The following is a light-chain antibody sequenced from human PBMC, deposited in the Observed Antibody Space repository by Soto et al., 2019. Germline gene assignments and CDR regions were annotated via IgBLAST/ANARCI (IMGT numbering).Light chain of an antibody. CDR3: QQYNDWPPIT. CDR1: QSVSSD. J-gene: IGKJ3*01. CDR2: GAS. Sequence: EVVMTQSPATLSLSPGERATLSCRASQSVSSDLAWYQQKPGQAPRLLIYGASTRATDIPARFSGGGSGTKFTLTISSLQSEDFAIYYCQQYNDWPPITFGPGTRVDFK. V-gene: IGKV3-15*01.